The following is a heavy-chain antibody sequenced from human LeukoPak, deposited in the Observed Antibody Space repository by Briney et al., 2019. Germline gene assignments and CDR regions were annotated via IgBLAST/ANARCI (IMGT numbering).Heavy chain of an antibody. CDR3: AKGGIAVALDAFDI. CDR1: GFSVSDIP. J-gene: IGHJ3*02. D-gene: IGHD6-19*01. V-gene: IGHV3-23*01. Sequence: GGSLRLSCTASGFSVSDIPMNWVRQTPGKGLEWVSAISGSGGSTYYADSVKGRFTISRDNSKNTLYLQMNSLRAEDTAVYYCAKGGIAVALDAFDIWGQGTMVTVSS. CDR2: ISGSGGST.